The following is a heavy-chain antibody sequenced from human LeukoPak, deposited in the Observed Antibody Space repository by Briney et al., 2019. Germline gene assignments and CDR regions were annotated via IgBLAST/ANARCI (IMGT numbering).Heavy chain of an antibody. CDR3: ARGVRFFEVHTAGGDSSASLPDY. J-gene: IGHJ4*02. Sequence: ASVKVSCKASGGTFSSYAISWVRQAPGQGLEWMGWINPNSGVINYAHKFQGRVTLTRDTSITTAYMQLSRLRSDDTALYFFARGVRFFEVHTAGGDSSASLPDYWGQGTLVTVSS. CDR1: GGTFSSYA. V-gene: IGHV1-2*02. D-gene: IGHD6-19*01. CDR2: INPNSGVI.